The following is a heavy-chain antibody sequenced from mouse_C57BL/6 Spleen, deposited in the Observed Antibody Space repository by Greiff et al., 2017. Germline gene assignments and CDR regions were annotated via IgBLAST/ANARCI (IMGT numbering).Heavy chain of an antibody. Sequence: EVQLQQSGPELVKPGASVKISCKASGYSFTDYNMNWVKQSNGKSLEWIGVINPNYGTTSYNQKFKGKATLTVDQSSSTAYMQLNSLTSEDSAVYYCARSKDYGSSLAWFAYWGQGTLVTVSA. CDR1: GYSFTDYN. CDR3: ARSKDYGSSLAWFAY. J-gene: IGHJ3*01. CDR2: INPNYGTT. V-gene: IGHV1-39*01. D-gene: IGHD1-1*01.